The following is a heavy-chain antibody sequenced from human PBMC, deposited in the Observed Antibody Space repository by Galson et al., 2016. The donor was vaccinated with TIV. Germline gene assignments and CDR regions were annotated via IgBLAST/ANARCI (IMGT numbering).Heavy chain of an antibody. CDR2: IYPGDSNT. CDR1: GYNFMNYW. Sequence: QSGAEVKKPGESLKISCKASGYNFMNYWIGWVRHMPGKGLEWMGIIYPGDSNTRYSPSFEGQVTISADMSINTAYLQWSSLKASDTAIYYCARHPRTTVVRLYYCCDLWGRGTLITVSS. CDR3: ARHPRTTVVRLYYCCDL. V-gene: IGHV5-51*01. D-gene: IGHD4-23*01. J-gene: IGHJ2*01.